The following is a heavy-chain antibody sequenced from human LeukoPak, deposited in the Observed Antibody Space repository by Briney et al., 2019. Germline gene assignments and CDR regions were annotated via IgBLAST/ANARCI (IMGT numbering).Heavy chain of an antibody. CDR3: AREGCSSTSCSDGYNWFDP. CDR2: IYTSGGT. D-gene: IGHD2-2*01. Sequence: SETLSLTCTVSGGSISSGSYYWSWIRQPAGTGLERIGRIYTSGGTNYNPSLKSRVTISVDTSKNQFSLKLSSVTAADTAVYYCAREGCSSTSCSDGYNWFDPWGQGTLVTVSS. CDR1: GGSISSGSYY. J-gene: IGHJ5*02. V-gene: IGHV4-61*02.